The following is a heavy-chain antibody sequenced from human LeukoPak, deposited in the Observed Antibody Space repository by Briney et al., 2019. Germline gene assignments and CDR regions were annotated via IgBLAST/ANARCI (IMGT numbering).Heavy chain of an antibody. CDR3: ARGNGIVVVVAGDWFDP. Sequence: GASVKVSCKASGGTFSSYAISWVRQAPGQGLEWMGGIIPIFGTANYAQKFQGRVTITADESTSTAYMELSSLRSEDTAVYYCARGNGIVVVVAGDWFDPWGQGTLVTVSS. V-gene: IGHV1-69*01. CDR2: IIPIFGTA. J-gene: IGHJ5*02. CDR1: GGTFSSYA. D-gene: IGHD2-15*01.